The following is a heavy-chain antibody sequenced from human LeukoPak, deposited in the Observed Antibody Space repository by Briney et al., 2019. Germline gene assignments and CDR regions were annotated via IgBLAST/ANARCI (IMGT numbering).Heavy chain of an antibody. CDR2: INHSGST. V-gene: IGHV4-34*01. CDR1: GGSFSGYY. D-gene: IGHD1-14*01. J-gene: IGHJ5*02. CDR3: ARGRPYNVGLPPWFDP. Sequence: SETLSLTCAVYGGSFSGYYWSWIRQPPGKGLEWIGEINHSGSTNYNPSLKSRVTMSVDTSKNQFSLKATSMTAADTAVYYCARGRPYNVGLPPWFDPWGQGTLVTVSS.